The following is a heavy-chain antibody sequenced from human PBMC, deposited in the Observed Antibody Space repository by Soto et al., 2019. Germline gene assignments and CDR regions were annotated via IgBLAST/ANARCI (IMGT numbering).Heavy chain of an antibody. D-gene: IGHD6-13*01. J-gene: IGHJ4*02. CDR3: ARDSEDGIAAAGYFDY. CDR2: INAGNGNT. Sequence: ASVKVSCKASGDTFTSYAMHWVRQAPGQRLEWMGWINAGNGNTKYSQKFQGRVTITRDTSASTAYMELSSLRSEDTAVYYCARDSEDGIAAAGYFDYWGQGTLVTVSS. V-gene: IGHV1-3*01. CDR1: GDTFTSYA.